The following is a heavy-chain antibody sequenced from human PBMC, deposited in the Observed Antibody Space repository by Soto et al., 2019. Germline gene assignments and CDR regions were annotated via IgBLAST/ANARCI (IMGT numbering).Heavy chain of an antibody. V-gene: IGHV5-51*01. Sequence: GESLKISCKGSGYSFTSYWIGWVRQMPGKGLEWMGITYPGDSDTRYSPSFQGQVTISADKSISTAYLQWSSLKASDTAMYYCARQYYDSSGYSVYFDYWGQEPWSPSP. CDR2: TYPGDSDT. D-gene: IGHD3-22*01. J-gene: IGHJ4*01. CDR1: GYSFTSYW. CDR3: ARQYYDSSGYSVYFDY.